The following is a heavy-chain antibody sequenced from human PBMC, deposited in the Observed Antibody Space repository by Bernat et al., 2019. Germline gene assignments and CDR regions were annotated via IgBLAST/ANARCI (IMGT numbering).Heavy chain of an antibody. D-gene: IGHD3-9*01. CDR3: ASTGRVRYFDWLPDDGMDV. Sequence: QLQLQESGPGLVKPSETLSLTCTVSGGSISSSSYYWGWIRQPPGKGLEWVGSIYYSGSTYYNPSLKSRVTISVDTSKNQFSLKQSYVTAAGPAVYYCASTGRVRYFDWLPDDGMDVWGQGTTVTVSS. CDR1: GGSISSSSYY. CDR2: IYYSGST. J-gene: IGHJ6*02. V-gene: IGHV4-39*01.